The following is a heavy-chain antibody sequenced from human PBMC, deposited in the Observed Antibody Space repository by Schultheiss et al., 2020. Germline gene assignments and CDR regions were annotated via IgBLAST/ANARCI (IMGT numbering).Heavy chain of an antibody. J-gene: IGHJ6*02. CDR1: GFTFSSYS. D-gene: IGHD2-2*01. Sequence: WGSLRLSCAASGFTFSSYSMNWVRQAPGKGLEWVSSISSSSSYIYYADSVKGRFTISRDNAKNSLYLQMNSLRAEDTAVYYCAREMEYCSSTSCYLTYGMDVWGQGTTVTVSS. CDR2: ISSSSSYI. V-gene: IGHV3-21*04. CDR3: AREMEYCSSTSCYLTYGMDV.